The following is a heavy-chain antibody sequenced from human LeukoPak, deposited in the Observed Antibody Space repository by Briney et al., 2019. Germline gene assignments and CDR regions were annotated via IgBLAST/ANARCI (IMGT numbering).Heavy chain of an antibody. Sequence: GGSLRLSCAAFGFTFSSYGMSWVRQAPGKGLEWVSAISGSGGSTYYADSVKGRFTISRDNSKNTLYLQMNSLRAEDTAVYYCANDGAYYDSSTDAFDIWGQGTMVTVSS. J-gene: IGHJ3*02. V-gene: IGHV3-23*01. D-gene: IGHD3-22*01. CDR2: ISGSGGST. CDR1: GFTFSSYG. CDR3: ANDGAYYDSSTDAFDI.